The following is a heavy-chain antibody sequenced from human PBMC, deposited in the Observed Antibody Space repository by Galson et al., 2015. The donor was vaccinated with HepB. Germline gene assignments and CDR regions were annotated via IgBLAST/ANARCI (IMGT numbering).Heavy chain of an antibody. Sequence: QSGAEVKKPGESLKISCKGSGYSFTTYWIGWVRQMPGKGLEWMGIIYPGDSDTRYSPSFQGQVTISADKSISTAYLQWSSLKAWDTAMYYCARRADRLMATIPEPFDYWGQGTLVTVSS. CDR1: GYSFTTYW. CDR3: ARRADRLMATIPEPFDY. V-gene: IGHV5-51*01. D-gene: IGHD5-24*01. CDR2: IYPGDSDT. J-gene: IGHJ4*02.